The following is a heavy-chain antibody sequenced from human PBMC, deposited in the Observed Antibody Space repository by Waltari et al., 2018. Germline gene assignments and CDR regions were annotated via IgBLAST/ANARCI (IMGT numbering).Heavy chain of an antibody. CDR2: IYYSGST. D-gene: IGHD1-26*01. Sequence: QLQLQESGPGLVKPSETLSLTCTVSGGSISSSSYYRGWIRQPPGKGLEWIGSIYYSGSTYYNPSLKSRVTISVDTSKNQFSLKLSSVTAADTAVYYCARQGGSYDWFDPWGQGTLVTVSS. V-gene: IGHV4-39*07. J-gene: IGHJ5*02. CDR1: GGSISSSSYY. CDR3: ARQGGSYDWFDP.